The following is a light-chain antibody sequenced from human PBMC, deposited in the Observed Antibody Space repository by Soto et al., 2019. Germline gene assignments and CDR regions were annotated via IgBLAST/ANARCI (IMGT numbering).Light chain of an antibody. Sequence: ETVLKQPPGTLSLSPGERATLSCRASQSVSSSSLAWYQQRPGQAPRLLIYGTSSRATGIPDRFSGSGSGTDITLTTPSLEHEDLAVYYHYLYRHSITFGQGTRLEIK. CDR3: YLYRHSIT. V-gene: IGKV3-20*01. CDR2: GTS. J-gene: IGKJ5*01. CDR1: QSVSSSS.